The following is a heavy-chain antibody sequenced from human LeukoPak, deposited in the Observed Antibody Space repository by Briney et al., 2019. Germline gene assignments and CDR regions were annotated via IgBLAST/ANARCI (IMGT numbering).Heavy chain of an antibody. J-gene: IGHJ3*02. CDR3: ARRHPLGSGSRGAFDI. CDR1: GYSFTSYW. Sequence: GESLKISCKGSGYSFTSYWIGWVRQMPGKGLEWMGIIYPGDSDTRYSPSFQGQVTISADKSISTAYLQWSSLKASDTAMYYCARRHPLGSGSRGAFDIWGQGTMVTVSS. V-gene: IGHV5-51*01. CDR2: IYPGDSDT. D-gene: IGHD3-10*01.